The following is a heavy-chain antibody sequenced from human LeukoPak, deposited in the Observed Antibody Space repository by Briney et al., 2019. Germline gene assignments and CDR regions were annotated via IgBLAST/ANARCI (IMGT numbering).Heavy chain of an antibody. V-gene: IGHV4-31*03. CDR1: GASISSVGYY. J-gene: IGHJ4*02. CDR3: ARGDY. Sequence: SETLSLTCTVSGASISSVGYYWSWIRQHPGKGLEWIGFISYTGSSYYNSSLQSRVLISRDTFKNQFSLKMNSVIVADTAMYYCARGDYWGRGTLVTVSS. CDR2: ISYTGSS.